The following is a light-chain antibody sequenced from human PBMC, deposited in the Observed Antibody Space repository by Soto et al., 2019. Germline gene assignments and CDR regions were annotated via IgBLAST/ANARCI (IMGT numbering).Light chain of an antibody. V-gene: IGLV2-14*01. CDR3: CSYTSRSTFV. J-gene: IGLJ1*01. CDR1: SSDVGGYNF. Sequence: QSALTQPASVSGSPGQSITISCTGTSSDVGGYNFVSWYQQHPGKAPQLLIYDVSNRPSGVSDRFSGSKSGNTASLTISGLQPEDEADFYCCSYTSRSTFVFGNGTKLTVL. CDR2: DVS.